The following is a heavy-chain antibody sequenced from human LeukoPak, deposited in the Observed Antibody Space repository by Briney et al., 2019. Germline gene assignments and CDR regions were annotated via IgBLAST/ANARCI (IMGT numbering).Heavy chain of an antibody. V-gene: IGHV3-11*04. J-gene: IGHJ4*02. CDR2: ISSSGSTI. Sequence: GGSLRLSCAASGFTFSDYYMSWIRQAPGKGLEWVSYISSSGSTIYYADSVKGRFTISRDNAKNSLYLQMNSLRAEDTAVYYCARGRLTYYYDSSGYPFDYWGQGTLVTVSS. D-gene: IGHD3-22*01. CDR1: GFTFSDYY. CDR3: ARGRLTYYYDSSGYPFDY.